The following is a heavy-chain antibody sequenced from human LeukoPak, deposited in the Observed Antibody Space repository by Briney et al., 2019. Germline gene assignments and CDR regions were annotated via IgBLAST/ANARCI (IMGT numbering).Heavy chain of an antibody. CDR3: ARDLSVGAKPDLGFDY. V-gene: IGHV3-21*01. D-gene: IGHD1-26*01. CDR1: VFTVSSNY. CDR2: ISSSSTYI. J-gene: IGHJ4*02. Sequence: GGSLSLSCAAAVFTVSSNYMSWVRQAAGKGLEWVSSISSSSTYIYYADSMKGRFTISRDNAKNSLCLQMNSLRAEDTAVYYCARDLSVGAKPDLGFDYWGQGSLVTVSS.